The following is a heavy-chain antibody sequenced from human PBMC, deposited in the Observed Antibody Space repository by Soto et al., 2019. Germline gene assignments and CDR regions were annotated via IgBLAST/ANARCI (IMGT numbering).Heavy chain of an antibody. V-gene: IGHV4-31*03. Sequence: SETLSLTCTVSGGSISTGGYYWSWIRQYPGKGLEWLGYIDGSGYTFYNPSLQSRLTLSMDTSKNQLSLKLSSATAADTAVYFCARKQAGFFYGIDYWGQGTLVTVSS. CDR2: IDGSGYT. CDR1: GGSISTGGYY. D-gene: IGHD3-3*01. CDR3: ARKQAGFFYGIDY. J-gene: IGHJ4*02.